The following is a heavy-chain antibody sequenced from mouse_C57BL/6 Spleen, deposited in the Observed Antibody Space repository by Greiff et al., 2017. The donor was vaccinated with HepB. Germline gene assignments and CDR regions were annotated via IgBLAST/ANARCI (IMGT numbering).Heavy chain of an antibody. CDR3: AGDYGSSYYFDY. J-gene: IGHJ2*01. V-gene: IGHV1-52*01. Sequence: VQLQQSGAELVRPGSSVKLSCKASGYTFTSYWMHWVKQRPIQGLEWIGNIDPSDSETHYNQKFKDKATLTVDKSSSTAYMQLSSLTSEDSAVYYCAGDYGSSYYFDYWGQGPTLTVSS. CDR1: GYTFTSYW. CDR2: IDPSDSET. D-gene: IGHD1-1*01.